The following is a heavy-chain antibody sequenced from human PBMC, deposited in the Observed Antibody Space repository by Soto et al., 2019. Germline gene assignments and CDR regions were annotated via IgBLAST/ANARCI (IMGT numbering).Heavy chain of an antibody. V-gene: IGHV4-34*01. J-gene: IGHJ5*02. CDR1: GGSFSGYY. D-gene: IGHD6-19*01. Sequence: LETLSLTCAVYGGSFSGYYLTWIRQPPGTGLEWIGEINHSGSTNYNPSLKSRVTISKDTSKNQVVLTMTNMDPVDTATYYCARSRCGWNQGTSNWFDPWGQGTLVTVSS. CDR2: INHSGST. CDR3: ARSRCGWNQGTSNWFDP.